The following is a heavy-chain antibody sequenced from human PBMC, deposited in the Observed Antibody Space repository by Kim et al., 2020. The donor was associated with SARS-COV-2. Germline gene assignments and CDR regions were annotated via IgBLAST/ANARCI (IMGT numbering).Heavy chain of an antibody. J-gene: IGHJ4*02. V-gene: IGHV3-74*01. CDR2: STT. D-gene: IGHD3-10*01. Sequence: STTNSAESVRGRLPNTRDNAENTLFLQMNSLTAEDTAVYYCARDLSGAADYWGQGTLVTVSS. CDR3: ARDLSGAADY.